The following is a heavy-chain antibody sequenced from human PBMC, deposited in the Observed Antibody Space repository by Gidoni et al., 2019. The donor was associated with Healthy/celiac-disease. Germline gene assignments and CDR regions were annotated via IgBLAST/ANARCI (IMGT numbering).Heavy chain of an antibody. V-gene: IGHV3-9*01. CDR1: GFTFDDYA. CDR2: ISWNSGSK. J-gene: IGHJ4*02. D-gene: IGHD3-22*01. Sequence: EVQLVESGGGLVQPGRSLSLSCAASGFTFDDYAMHWVRQAPGKGLGWVSGISWNSGSKGYAESVKGRFTISRDNAKNSLYLQMNSLRAEDTALYYCAKEYDSSGYEGYFDYWGQGTLVTVSS. CDR3: AKEYDSSGYEGYFDY.